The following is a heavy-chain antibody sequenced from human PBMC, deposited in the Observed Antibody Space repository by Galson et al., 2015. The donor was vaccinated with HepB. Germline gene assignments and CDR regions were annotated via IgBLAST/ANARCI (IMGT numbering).Heavy chain of an antibody. D-gene: IGHD1-26*01. CDR1: GGSISSGSYY. V-gene: IGHV4-61*02. CDR2: IYTSGST. J-gene: IGHJ5*02. Sequence: TLSLTCTVSGGSISSGSYYWRWIRQPAGRGLEWIGRIYTSGSTNYNPSLKRRVTISVDTSKNQFSLTLSSVTAADTAVYYCGGRGRVGKNWFDPWGQGTLVTVSS. CDR3: GGRGRVGKNWFDP.